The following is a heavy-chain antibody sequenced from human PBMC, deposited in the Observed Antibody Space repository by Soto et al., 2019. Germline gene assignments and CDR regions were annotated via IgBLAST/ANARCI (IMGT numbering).Heavy chain of an antibody. D-gene: IGHD5-18*01. V-gene: IGHV3-21*01. J-gene: IGHJ6*02. Sequence: GGSLRLSCAASGFTFSSYSMNWARQAPGKGLEWVSSISSSSSYIYYADSVKGRFTISRDNAKNSLYLQVNSLRAEDTAVYYCARGTPSYGFYYGMDVWGQGTTVTVSS. CDR2: ISSSSSYI. CDR1: GFTFSSYS. CDR3: ARGTPSYGFYYGMDV.